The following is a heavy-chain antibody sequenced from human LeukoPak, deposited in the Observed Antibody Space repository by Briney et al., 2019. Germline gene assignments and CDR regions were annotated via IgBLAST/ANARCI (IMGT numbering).Heavy chain of an antibody. CDR2: ISSSSSYI. J-gene: IGHJ4*02. D-gene: IGHD5-24*01. CDR3: AKVQEMDTILPPFHY. CDR1: GFTFSSYS. Sequence: GGSLILSCAASGFTFSSYSMNWVRQAPGKGLEWVSSISSSSSYIYYADSVKGQFTISRDNAKNSLYLQMNSLRAEDTAVYYCAKVQEMDTILPPFHYWGQGTLVTVSS. V-gene: IGHV3-21*01.